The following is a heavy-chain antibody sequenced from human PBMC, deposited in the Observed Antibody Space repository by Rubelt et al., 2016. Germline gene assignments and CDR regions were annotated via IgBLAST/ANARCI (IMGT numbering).Heavy chain of an antibody. CDR1: GFTFSGYY. D-gene: IGHD4-23*01. CDR2: ISGSGGST. CDR3: ARFNDYGGTSDY. J-gene: IGHJ4*02. Sequence: EVQLVESGGGLVQPGGSLRLSCAASGFTFSGYYMSWVRQAPVKGLEWVSAISGSGGSTYYGDSGKGRLTISRDNSKNALYLQMNSLRAEDTAVYYCARFNDYGGTSDYWGQGTLVTVSS. V-gene: IGHV3-23*04.